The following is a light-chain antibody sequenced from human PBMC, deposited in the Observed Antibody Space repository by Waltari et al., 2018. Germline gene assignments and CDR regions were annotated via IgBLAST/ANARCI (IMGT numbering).Light chain of an antibody. CDR1: QSVLYSSNNNNY. Sequence: DIVMTQSPDSLAVSLGERATINCKSSQSVLYSSNNNNYLAWYQQKPGQPPKLLLYWASTRESGVPDRFSGSGSGTDFTLNISSLQAEDVAVYYCQQNYNIPWTFGQGTKVEIK. J-gene: IGKJ1*01. CDR2: WAS. CDR3: QQNYNIPWT. V-gene: IGKV4-1*01.